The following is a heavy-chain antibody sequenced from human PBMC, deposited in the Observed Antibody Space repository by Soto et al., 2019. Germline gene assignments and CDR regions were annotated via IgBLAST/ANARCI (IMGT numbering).Heavy chain of an antibody. CDR1: GYTFTSYG. J-gene: IGHJ5*02. D-gene: IGHD3-16*01. CDR3: ARVEGAQGHWFDH. CDR2: ISAYNGNT. Sequence: ASVKVSCKASGYTFTSYGISWVRQAPGQGLEWMGRISAYNGNTNYAQKLQGRVTMTTDTSTSTADMELRSLRSDDTAVYYCARVEGAQGHWFDHWSQGTLVTVSS. V-gene: IGHV1-18*01.